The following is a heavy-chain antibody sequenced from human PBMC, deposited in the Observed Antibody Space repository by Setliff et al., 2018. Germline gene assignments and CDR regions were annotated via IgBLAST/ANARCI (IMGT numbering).Heavy chain of an antibody. J-gene: IGHJ3*02. Sequence: GASVKVSCKASGYTFISYSINWVRQAPGQGLEWMGWINPGNGNTKYSQKLQGRVTMTTDTSTSTAYMELRSLRSDDTAVYYCARDYGASDGFDIWGQGTMVTVSS. CDR3: ARDYGASDGFDI. V-gene: IGHV1-18*01. CDR2: INPGNGNT. CDR1: GYTFISYS. D-gene: IGHD4-17*01.